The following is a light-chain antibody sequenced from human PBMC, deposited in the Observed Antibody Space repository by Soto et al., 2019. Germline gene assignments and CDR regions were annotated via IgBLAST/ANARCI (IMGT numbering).Light chain of an antibody. CDR2: GAS. CDR3: LQDINYPWT. Sequence: EIVLTQSPGTLSSSPRERSTLCCRASQTVTSNYLAWYQQKPGQAPRLLFFGASIRATGLPDRFSGGGSGTDFTLAISSLQPEDSATYYCLQDINYPWTFGQGTKVDIK. CDR1: QTVTSNY. J-gene: IGKJ1*01. V-gene: IGKV3-20*01.